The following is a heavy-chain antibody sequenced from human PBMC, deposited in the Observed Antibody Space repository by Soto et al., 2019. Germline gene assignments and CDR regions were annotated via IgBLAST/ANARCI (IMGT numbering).Heavy chain of an antibody. Sequence: QVQLQESGPGLVKPSETLSLTCTVSGGSISSYYWSWIRQPPGKGLEWIGYIYYSGSTNYNPSLQSRVTISVDTSKNQFSLKLSSVTAADTAVYYCARSSLAAAGTVTRFDYWGQGTLVTVSS. CDR1: GGSISSYY. J-gene: IGHJ4*02. D-gene: IGHD6-13*01. V-gene: IGHV4-59*08. CDR3: ARSSLAAAGTVTRFDY. CDR2: IYYSGST.